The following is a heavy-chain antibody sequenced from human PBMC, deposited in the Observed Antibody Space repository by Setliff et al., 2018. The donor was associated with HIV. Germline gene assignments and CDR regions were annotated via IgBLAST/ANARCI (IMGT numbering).Heavy chain of an antibody. CDR1: GVSIDKNY. Sequence: SETLSLTCTVSGVSIDKNYWSWVRRPPGKGLEWIGRVYMSGKTNYSPSLKSRITMSADTSKNQFSLKLSSVTAADTAVYYCARVLTVGDCSAGSCYSRAYYYYHMDVWGKGTAVTVSS. CDR2: VYMSGKT. J-gene: IGHJ6*03. CDR3: ARVLTVGDCSAGSCYSRAYYYYHMDV. D-gene: IGHD2-15*01. V-gene: IGHV4-4*07.